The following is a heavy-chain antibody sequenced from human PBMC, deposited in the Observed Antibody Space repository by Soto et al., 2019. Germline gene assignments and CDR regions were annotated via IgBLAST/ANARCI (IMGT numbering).Heavy chain of an antibody. D-gene: IGHD6-19*01. Sequence: EVQLLESGGGLVQPGGSLRLSCAVSGFTLTNYAMSWVRRVAGKGLERVSGISGSGDATYYADSVKGRFTISRDNSKNTMYLQMNSLGAEDTAVYYCAKEPAVGKYFFDDWGQGILVTVSS. J-gene: IGHJ4*02. CDR3: AKEPAVGKYFFDD. CDR2: ISGSGDAT. V-gene: IGHV3-23*01. CDR1: GFTLTNYA.